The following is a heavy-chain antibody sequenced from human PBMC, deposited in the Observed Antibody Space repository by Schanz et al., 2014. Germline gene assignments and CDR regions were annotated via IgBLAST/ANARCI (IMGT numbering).Heavy chain of an antibody. D-gene: IGHD2-2*02. V-gene: IGHV1-69*02. J-gene: IGHJ6*03. CDR3: AGTYCSSTSCYTGYYYMDV. CDR1: GGTFSSYT. Sequence: QVQLVQSGAEVKKPGPSVKVSCKASGGTFSSYTISWVRQAPGQGLEWMGRIIPILGIANYAQNFQGRVTIAADKSTSTAYMELTSLRSEDTAVYYCAGTYCSSTSCYTGYYYMDVWGKGTTVTVSS. CDR2: IIPILGIA.